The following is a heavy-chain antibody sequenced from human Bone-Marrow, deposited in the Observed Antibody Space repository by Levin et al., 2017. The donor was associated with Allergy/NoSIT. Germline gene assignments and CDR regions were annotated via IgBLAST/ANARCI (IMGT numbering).Heavy chain of an antibody. CDR2: TFYRSKWYY. D-gene: IGHD1-26*01. CDR3: ARERFISSGKYVLDY. CDR1: GDSVSSDITT. Sequence: TLSLTCAISGDSVSSDITTWTWIRQSSSRGLEWLGRTFYRSKWYYDYALSVESRITINPDTSKNQFSLQLSSVTPEDTAVYYCARERFISSGKYVLDYWGQGTLVTVSS. J-gene: IGHJ4*02. V-gene: IGHV6-1*01.